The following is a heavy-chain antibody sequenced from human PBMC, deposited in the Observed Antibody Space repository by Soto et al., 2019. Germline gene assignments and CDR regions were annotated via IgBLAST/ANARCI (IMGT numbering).Heavy chain of an antibody. CDR3: AKLPSRVEYSSSSSFFDY. CDR1: GFTFSSYA. V-gene: IGHV3-23*01. Sequence: GGSLRLSCAASGFTFSSYAMSWVRQAPGKGLEWVSAISGSGGSTYYADSVKGRFTISRDNSKNTLYLQMNSLRAEDTAVYYCAKLPSRVEYSSSSSFFDYWGQGTLVTVSS. D-gene: IGHD6-6*01. J-gene: IGHJ4*02. CDR2: ISGSGGST.